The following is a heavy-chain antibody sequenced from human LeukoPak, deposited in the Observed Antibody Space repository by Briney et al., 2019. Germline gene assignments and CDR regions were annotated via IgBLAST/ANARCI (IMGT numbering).Heavy chain of an antibody. Sequence: GASVKVSCKASGGTFSSYAISWVRQAPGQGLEWMGGIIPIFGTANYAQKFQGRVTITTDESTSTAYMELSSLTSEDTAVYYCTKGSSSGNYRDHWGQGTLVTVTS. D-gene: IGHD3-10*01. V-gene: IGHV1-69*05. CDR2: IIPIFGTA. CDR3: TKGSSSGNYRDH. J-gene: IGHJ4*02. CDR1: GGTFSSYA.